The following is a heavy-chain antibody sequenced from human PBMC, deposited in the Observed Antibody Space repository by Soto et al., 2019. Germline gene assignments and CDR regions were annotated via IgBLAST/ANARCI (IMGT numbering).Heavy chain of an antibody. CDR1: GGSISSGGYY. CDR2: IYYSGST. D-gene: IGHD6-13*01. V-gene: IGHV4-31*02. Sequence: GGSISSGGYYWSWIRQHPGKGLEWIGYIYYSGSTYYNPSLKSRVTISVDTSKNQFSLKLSSVTAADTAVYYCAREVVAAAGYPFDYWGQGTLVTVSS. J-gene: IGHJ4*02. CDR3: AREVVAAAGYPFDY.